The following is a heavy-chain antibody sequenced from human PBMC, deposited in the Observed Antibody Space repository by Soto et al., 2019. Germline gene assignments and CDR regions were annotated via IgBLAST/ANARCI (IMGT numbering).Heavy chain of an antibody. Sequence: GGSLRLSCSASGFTFSTSAMHWVRQAPGRGLEFVSAISYNGGNTYYADSVKGRFTFSRDNSKNTLYLQMSSLRAEDTAVYYCVKGSSRVVPASSTFDSWGQGTLVTVSS. D-gene: IGHD2-2*01. V-gene: IGHV3-64D*06. CDR1: GFTFSTSA. J-gene: IGHJ4*02. CDR2: ISYNGGNT. CDR3: VKGSSRVVPASSTFDS.